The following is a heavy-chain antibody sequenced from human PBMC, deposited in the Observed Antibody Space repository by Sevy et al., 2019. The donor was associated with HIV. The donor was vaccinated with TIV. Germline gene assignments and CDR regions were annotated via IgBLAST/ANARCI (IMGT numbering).Heavy chain of an antibody. Sequence: ASVKVSCKASGYTFTGYYMHWVRQAPGQGLEWMGWINPNSGGTNYAQKFQGRVTMTRDTSISTAYMELGRLRSDDTAVYYCAREVGYSSPGGAFDIWGQGTMVTVS. D-gene: IGHD6-19*01. CDR1: GYTFTGYY. J-gene: IGHJ3*02. CDR2: INPNSGGT. V-gene: IGHV1-2*02. CDR3: AREVGYSSPGGAFDI.